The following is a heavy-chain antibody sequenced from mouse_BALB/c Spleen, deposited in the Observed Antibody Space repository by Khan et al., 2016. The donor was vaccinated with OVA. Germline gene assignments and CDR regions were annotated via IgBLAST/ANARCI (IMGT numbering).Heavy chain of an antibody. CDR3: ARDAGRY. D-gene: IGHD3-3*01. CDR1: GYTFTEYT. J-gene: IGHJ4*01. V-gene: IGHV1-18*01. Sequence: EVQLQQSGPELVKPGASVKISCKSSGYTFTEYTLHWVKQSHGKSLEWIGVINPKNGVTNYNQKFKGKATLTVATSSSTAYMEFRSLTSEDSAVLYCARDAGRYWGQGTSVTVSS. CDR2: INPKNGVT.